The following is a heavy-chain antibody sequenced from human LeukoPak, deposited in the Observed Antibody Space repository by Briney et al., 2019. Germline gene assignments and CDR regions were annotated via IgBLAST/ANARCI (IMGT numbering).Heavy chain of an antibody. D-gene: IGHD3-22*01. CDR1: GFTFSSYA. CDR3: ARGVTYYYDSSGYFLDY. CDR2: ISYDGSNK. Sequence: PGRSLRLSCAASGFTFSSYAMHWVRQAPGKGLEWVAVISYDGSNKYYADSVKGRFTISRDNSKNTLYLQMNSLRAEDTAVYYCARGVTYYYDSSGYFLDYWGQGTLVTVSS. V-gene: IGHV3-30-3*01. J-gene: IGHJ4*02.